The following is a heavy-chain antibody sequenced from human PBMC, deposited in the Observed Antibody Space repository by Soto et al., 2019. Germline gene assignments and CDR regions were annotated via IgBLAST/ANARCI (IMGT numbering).Heavy chain of an antibody. CDR2: ISAYNGNT. Sequence: SVKVSCKASGYTFTSYGISWVRQAPGQGLEWMGWISAYNGNTNYAQKLQGRVTMTTDTSTSTAYIELRSLRSDDTAVYYCAREGKGQWLDYYYYGMDVWGQGTTVTVSS. D-gene: IGHD6-19*01. V-gene: IGHV1-18*01. CDR1: GYTFTSYG. CDR3: AREGKGQWLDYYYYGMDV. J-gene: IGHJ6*02.